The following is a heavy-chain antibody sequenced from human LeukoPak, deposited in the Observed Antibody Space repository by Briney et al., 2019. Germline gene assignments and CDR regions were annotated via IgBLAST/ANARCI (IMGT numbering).Heavy chain of an antibody. J-gene: IGHJ4*02. D-gene: IGHD2-2*01. CDR1: GFTVSSNY. CDR2: IYSGGST. Sequence: AGSLRLSCAASGFTVSSNYMSWVRQAPGKGLEWVSVIYSGGSTYYADSVKGRFTISRDNSKNTLYLQMNSLRAEDTAVYYCARVRKEYQLLLFDYWGQGTLVTVSS. V-gene: IGHV3-53*01. CDR3: ARVRKEYQLLLFDY.